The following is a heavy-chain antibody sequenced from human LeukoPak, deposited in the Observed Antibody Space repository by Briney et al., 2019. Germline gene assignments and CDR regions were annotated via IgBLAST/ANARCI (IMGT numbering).Heavy chain of an antibody. CDR3: AKGGYSNGRYYYYYMDV. Sequence: PGGSLRLSCAASGFTFSSYAMTWVRQAPGKGLEWVSSFSFNGESTYYADSAKGRFTISRDNSKNTLYLQTNSLRAEDTAVYYCAKGGYSNGRYYYYYMDVWGEGTTVTVSS. D-gene: IGHD5-18*01. CDR2: FSFNGEST. CDR1: GFTFSSYA. J-gene: IGHJ6*03. V-gene: IGHV3-23*01.